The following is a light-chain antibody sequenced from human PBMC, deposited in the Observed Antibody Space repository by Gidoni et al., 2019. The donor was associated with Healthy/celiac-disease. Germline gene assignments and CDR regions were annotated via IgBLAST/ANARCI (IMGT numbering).Light chain of an antibody. V-gene: IGKV1-39*01. Sequence: DIQMTQPPSSLSASVGDRVTITCRASQSISSYLNWYQQKPGKAPKLLIYAASSLQSRVPSRFSGSGSGTDFTLTISSLQPEDFATYYCQQSYSSPYTFGQGTKLEIQ. J-gene: IGKJ2*01. CDR2: AAS. CDR3: QQSYSSPYT. CDR1: QSISSY.